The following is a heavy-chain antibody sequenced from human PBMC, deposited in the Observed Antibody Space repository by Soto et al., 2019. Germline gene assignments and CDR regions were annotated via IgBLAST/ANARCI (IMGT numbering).Heavy chain of an antibody. J-gene: IGHJ6*02. V-gene: IGHV4-59*01. CDR3: ARDSVXDTAMVKFGGGNYGMDV. Sequence: NPSETLSLTCTVSGGSISSYYWSWIRQPPGKGLEWIGYIYYSGSTNYNPSLKSRVTISVDTSKNQFSLKLSSVTAADTAVYYCARDSVXDTAMVKFGGGNYGMDVWGQGTTVTVSS. CDR1: GGSISSYY. D-gene: IGHD5-18*01. CDR2: IYYSGST.